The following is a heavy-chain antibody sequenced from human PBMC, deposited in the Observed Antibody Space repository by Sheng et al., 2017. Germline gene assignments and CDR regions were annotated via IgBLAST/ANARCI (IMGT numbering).Heavy chain of an antibody. CDR2: ISSSGSTI. CDR3: ARPHYDFWSGYPAPDV. J-gene: IGHJ6*02. Sequence: EVQLVESGGGLVQPGGSLRLSCVASGFTFSSYEMNWVRQAPGKGLEWVSYISSSGSTIYYADSVKGRFTISRDNAKNSLYLQMNSLRAEDTAVYYCARPHYDFWSGYPAPDVWGQGTT. D-gene: IGHD3-3*01. V-gene: IGHV3-48*03. CDR1: GFTFSSYE.